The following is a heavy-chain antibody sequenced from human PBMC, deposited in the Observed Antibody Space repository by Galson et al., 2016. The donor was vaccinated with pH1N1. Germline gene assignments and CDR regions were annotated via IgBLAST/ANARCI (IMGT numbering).Heavy chain of an antibody. CDR1: GGTFSSYA. CDR2: IIPLFRTT. Sequence: SVKVSCKASGGTFSSYAIGWVRQAPGQGLEWMGGIIPLFRTTNYAQRFHGRVTITADESTSTAYMEMCSLRSEDTAVYYCATRGQLLPGPLHYYGMDVWGQGTTVTVSS. D-gene: IGHD2-2*01. CDR3: ATRGQLLPGPLHYYGMDV. J-gene: IGHJ6*02. V-gene: IGHV1-69*13.